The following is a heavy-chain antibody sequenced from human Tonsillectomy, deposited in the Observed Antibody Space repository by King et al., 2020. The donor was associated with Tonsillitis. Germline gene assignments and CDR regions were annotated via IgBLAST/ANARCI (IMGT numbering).Heavy chain of an antibody. D-gene: IGHD3-22*01. V-gene: IGHV2-26*01. CDR1: GFSLSNARMG. J-gene: IGHJ4*02. CDR3: ARYYYDSSGYYSFFDY. Sequence: VTLKESGPVLVKPPETLTLTCTVSGFSLSNARMGVSWIRQPPGKALEWLAHIFSNDEKSYSTSLKSRLTISKDTSKSQVVLTMTNVDPVDTATYYCARYYYDSSGYYSFFDYWGQGTLVTVSS. CDR2: IFSNDEK.